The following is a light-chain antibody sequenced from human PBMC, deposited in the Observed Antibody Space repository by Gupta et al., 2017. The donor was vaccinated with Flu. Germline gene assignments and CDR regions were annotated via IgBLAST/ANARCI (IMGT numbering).Light chain of an antibody. Sequence: DIQMTQSPSSLSASVGDRVTITCRASQSIGDYLSWYQHRPGKAPKLLIYGASSLQSGVPSRFSGSGSGTDFTLTISRLRPEDFATYYCQHKDCTPITFGRGTKVDIK. CDR3: QHKDCTPIT. CDR1: QSIGDY. V-gene: IGKV1-39*01. CDR2: GAS. J-gene: IGKJ4*01.